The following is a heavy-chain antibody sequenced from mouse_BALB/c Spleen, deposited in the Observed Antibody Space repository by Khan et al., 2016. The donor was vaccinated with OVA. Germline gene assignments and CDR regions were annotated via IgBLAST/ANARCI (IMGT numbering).Heavy chain of an antibody. CDR1: GYSFINYW. V-gene: IGHV1-7*01. Sequence: QVQLKQSGAELVKPGASVKMSCKASGYSFINYWILWVNQRPGQGLEWIGNIHPSTGYIEYNPNFNDKATLTADKYSSTVYMQRSMHTSVYSSNYYCARRDLRWDCDYWGQGTTLTVSS. CDR3: ARRDLRWDCDY. CDR2: IHPSTGYI. J-gene: IGHJ2*01.